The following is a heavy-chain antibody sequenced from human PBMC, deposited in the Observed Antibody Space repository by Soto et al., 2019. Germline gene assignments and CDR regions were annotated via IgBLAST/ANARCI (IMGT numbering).Heavy chain of an antibody. CDR3: ARRSGPDYDFWSGYFRGGNWFDP. D-gene: IGHD3-3*01. Sequence: PSETLSLTCAVYGGSFSGYYWSWIRQPPGKGLEWIGEINHSGSTNYNPSLKSRVTISVDTSKNQFSLKLSSVTAADTAVYYCARRSGPDYDFWSGYFRGGNWFDPWGQGTLVTVXS. CDR2: INHSGST. V-gene: IGHV4-34*01. CDR1: GGSFSGYY. J-gene: IGHJ5*02.